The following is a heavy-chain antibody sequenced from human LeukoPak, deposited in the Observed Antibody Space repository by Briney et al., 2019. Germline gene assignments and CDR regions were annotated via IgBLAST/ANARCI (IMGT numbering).Heavy chain of an antibody. J-gene: IGHJ4*02. Sequence: ASVKVSCKASGYTFTGYYMHWVRQAPGQGLEWMGRIIPILGIASYAQKFQGRVTMTRNTSISTAYMELSSLRSEDTAVYYCARGPRSSWYFIGRDYWGQGTLVTVSS. V-gene: IGHV1-8*02. D-gene: IGHD6-13*01. CDR1: GYTFTGYY. CDR3: ARGPRSSWYFIGRDY. CDR2: IIPILGIA.